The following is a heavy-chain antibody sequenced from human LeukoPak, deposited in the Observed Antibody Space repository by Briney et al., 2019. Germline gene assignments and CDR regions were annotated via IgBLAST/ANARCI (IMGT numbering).Heavy chain of an antibody. CDR1: GGSISSGSYY. V-gene: IGHV4-61*02. CDR3: ATGSGYYHSPFDY. D-gene: IGHD3-3*01. J-gene: IGHJ4*02. Sequence: SQTLSLTCTVSGGSISSGSYYWSWIRQPAGKGLEWIGRIYTSGSTNYNPSLKSRVTISVDTSKNQFSLKLSSVTAADTAVYYCATGSGYYHSPFDYWGQGTLVTVSS. CDR2: IYTSGST.